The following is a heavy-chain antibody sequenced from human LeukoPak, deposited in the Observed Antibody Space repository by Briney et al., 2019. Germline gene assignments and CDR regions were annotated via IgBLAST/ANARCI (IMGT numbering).Heavy chain of an antibody. V-gene: IGHV4-31*03. CDR1: GGSISTGGYY. D-gene: IGHD3-22*01. Sequence: SEALSLTCTVSGGSISTGGYYWSWIRQHPGKGLEWIGNIYYSGSTYYSPSLKSRVTMSVDTSKNQFSLTLISVTAADTAVYFCARAAPNYYDSSGSLRNPYFDYWGQGTLVTVSS. J-gene: IGHJ4*02. CDR2: IYYSGST. CDR3: ARAAPNYYDSSGSLRNPYFDY.